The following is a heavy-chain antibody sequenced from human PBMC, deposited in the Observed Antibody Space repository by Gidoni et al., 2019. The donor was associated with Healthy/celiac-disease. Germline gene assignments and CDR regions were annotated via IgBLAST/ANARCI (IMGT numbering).Heavy chain of an antibody. CDR2: ISSSSSDI. D-gene: IGHD2-21*02. CDR1: GFTFSSYS. Sequence: EVQLVESGGGLVKPGGSLSLSCAASGFTFSSYSMTWLRQAPGKGLQWVSSISSSSSDIYYADSVKGRFTISRDNAKNSLYLQMNSLRAEDTAVYYCARVSYCGGDCYPRYYYYYGMDVWGQGTTVTVSS. CDR3: ARVSYCGGDCYPRYYYYYGMDV. V-gene: IGHV3-21*01. J-gene: IGHJ6*02.